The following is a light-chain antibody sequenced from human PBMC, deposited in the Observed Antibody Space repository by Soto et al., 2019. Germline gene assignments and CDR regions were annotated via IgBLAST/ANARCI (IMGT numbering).Light chain of an antibody. CDR3: QQYGSSGT. J-gene: IGKJ1*01. Sequence: EIVMTQSPATLSVSPGERATLSCRAGKSISSNLAWYQLKPGQAPRLLIYGASTRATGIPARFSGSGSGTDFTLTISRLEPEDFAVYYCQQYGSSGTFGQGTKVDIK. CDR2: GAS. V-gene: IGKV3-15*01. CDR1: KSISSN.